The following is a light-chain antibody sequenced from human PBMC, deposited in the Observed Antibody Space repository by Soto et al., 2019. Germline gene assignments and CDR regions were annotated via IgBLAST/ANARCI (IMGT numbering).Light chain of an antibody. CDR2: AAS. CDR1: QGISNY. J-gene: IGKJ3*01. CDR3: QKYNSAPPFT. Sequence: DIPMTQSPSSLSASVGDRVTITCRASQGISNYLAWYQQKPGKVPKLLIYAASTLQAGVPSRVSGSGSGTDFTLTISSLQPEDVATYYCQKYNSAPPFTFGPGTKVDIK. V-gene: IGKV1-27*01.